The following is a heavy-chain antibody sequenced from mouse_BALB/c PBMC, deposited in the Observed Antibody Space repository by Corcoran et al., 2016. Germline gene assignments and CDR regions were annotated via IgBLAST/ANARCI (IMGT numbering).Heavy chain of an antibody. D-gene: IGHD3-3*01. Sequence: QVTLKESGPGILQPSQTLSLTCSFSGFSLSTSGMGVSWIRQPSGKGLEWLAHIYWDDDKRYNPSLKSRLTISKDTSRNQVFLKITSVDTADTATYYCARREEGLYYFDYWGQGTTLTVSS. V-gene: IGHV8-12*01. CDR3: ARREEGLYYFDY. CDR2: IYWDDDK. J-gene: IGHJ2*01. CDR1: GFSLSTSGMG.